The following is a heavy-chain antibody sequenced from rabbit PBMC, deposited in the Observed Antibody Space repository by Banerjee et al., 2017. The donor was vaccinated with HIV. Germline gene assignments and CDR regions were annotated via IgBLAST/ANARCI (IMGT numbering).Heavy chain of an antibody. Sequence: QEQLKESGGGLVQPGGSLKLSCKASEFDFSIYAITWVRQAPGKGLEYIGYITYGGSAYYASWVNGRFTISKTSSTTVTLQMTSLTAADTATYFCARCAGDSYYPYYFNLWGPGTLVTVS. CDR2: ITYGGSA. CDR1: EFDFSIYA. J-gene: IGHJ4*01. V-gene: IGHV1S39*01. CDR3: ARCAGDSYYPYYFNL. D-gene: IGHD8-1*01.